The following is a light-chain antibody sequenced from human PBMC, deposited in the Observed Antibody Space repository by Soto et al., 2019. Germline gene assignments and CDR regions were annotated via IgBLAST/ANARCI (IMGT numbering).Light chain of an antibody. J-gene: IGKJ3*01. CDR2: AAS. CDR3: QQLNSLFT. CDR1: QGISSY. V-gene: IGKV1-9*01. Sequence: DIQLTQSPSFLSASVGDRVTITCRASQGISSYLAWYRQKPGKAPKLLIYAASTLQSGVPSRFSGSGSGTEFTLTISSLQPEYFATYYCQQLNSLFTFGPGTKVNIK.